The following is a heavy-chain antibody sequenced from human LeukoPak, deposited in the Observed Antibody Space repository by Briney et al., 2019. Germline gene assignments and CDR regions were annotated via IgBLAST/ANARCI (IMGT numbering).Heavy chain of an antibody. Sequence: SETLSLTCTVSGGSISSYYWSWIRQPPGKGLEWIGYIYTSGSTNYKPSLKSRVTISVDTSKKQFSLKLTSVTAADTAVYYCARSRTYYYDSSGYYLFDPWGQGTLVTVSS. CDR2: IYTSGST. V-gene: IGHV4-4*09. CDR1: GGSISSYY. D-gene: IGHD3-22*01. CDR3: ARSRTYYYDSSGYYLFDP. J-gene: IGHJ5*02.